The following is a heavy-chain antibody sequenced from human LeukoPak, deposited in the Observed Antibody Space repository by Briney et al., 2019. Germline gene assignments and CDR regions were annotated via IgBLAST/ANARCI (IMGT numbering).Heavy chain of an antibody. V-gene: IGHV3-33*01. J-gene: IGHJ4*02. CDR1: RFTFSNYG. Sequence: PGGSLRLSCVASRFTFSNYGMHWVRQAPGKRLERVAVIWYDGSNTYYADSVKGRFTISRDNSKDTLSLQMNSLRAEDTAVYFCARGRGSKCQYFDYWGQGTLVTVSS. D-gene: IGHD3-10*01. CDR2: IWYDGSNT. CDR3: ARGRGSKCQYFDY.